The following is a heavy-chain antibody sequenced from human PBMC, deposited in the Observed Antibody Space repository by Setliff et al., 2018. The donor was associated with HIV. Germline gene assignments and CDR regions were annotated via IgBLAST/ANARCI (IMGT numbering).Heavy chain of an antibody. J-gene: IGHJ4*02. Sequence: PSETLSLTCTVSGGSISSSSYYWDWIRQPPGKGLEWIGSIYYSGSTYYNPSLKSRVTISVDTSKNQFSLRLSSVTAADTAAYYCARRSSSSWYRYWGQGTLVTVSS. CDR3: ARRSSSSWYRY. V-gene: IGHV4-39*01. CDR2: IYYSGST. CDR1: GGSISSSSYY. D-gene: IGHD6-13*01.